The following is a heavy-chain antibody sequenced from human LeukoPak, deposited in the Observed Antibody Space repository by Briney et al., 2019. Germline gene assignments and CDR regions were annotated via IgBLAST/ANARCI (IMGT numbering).Heavy chain of an antibody. D-gene: IGHD5-18*01. CDR2: IIPIFGTA. J-gene: IGHJ4*02. CDR3: ARDARGYSYGFPFDY. CDR1: GGTFSSYA. Sequence: VASVKVSCKASGGTFSSYAISWVRQAPGQGLEWMGGIIPIFGTANYAQKFQGRVTITTDESTSTAHMELSSLRSEDTAVYYCARDARGYSYGFPFDYWGQGTLVTVSS. V-gene: IGHV1-69*05.